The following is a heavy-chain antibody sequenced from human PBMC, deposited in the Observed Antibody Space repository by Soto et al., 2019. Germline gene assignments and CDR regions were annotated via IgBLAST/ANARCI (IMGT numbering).Heavy chain of an antibody. Sequence: PGGSLRLSCAASGFTFSSCAMGWVRQAPGKGLEWVSDIIDSGGSTYYADSVKGRFTISRDNSKSTLYLQMNSLRAEDTALYYCAKGRSYYYYYGVHVSGQATTVTVSS. CDR3: AKGRSYYYYYGVHV. CDR1: GFTFSSCA. V-gene: IGHV3-23*01. CDR2: IIDSGGST. J-gene: IGHJ6*02.